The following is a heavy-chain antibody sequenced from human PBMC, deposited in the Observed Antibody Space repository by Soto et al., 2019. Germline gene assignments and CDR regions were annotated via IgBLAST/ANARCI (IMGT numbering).Heavy chain of an antibody. V-gene: IGHV3-7*01. CDR1: GFTFSSYW. Sequence: VGSLRLSCAASGFTFSSYWMSWVRQAPGKGLEWVANIKQDGSEKYYVDSVKGRFTISRDNAKNSLYLQMNSLRAEDTAVYYCARGGRDGYNDAFDIWGQGTMVTVSS. CDR2: IKQDGSEK. CDR3: ARGGRDGYNDAFDI. J-gene: IGHJ3*02. D-gene: IGHD5-12*01.